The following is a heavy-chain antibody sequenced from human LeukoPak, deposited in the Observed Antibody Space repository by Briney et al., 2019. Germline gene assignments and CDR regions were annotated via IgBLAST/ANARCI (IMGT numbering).Heavy chain of an antibody. CDR1: GFTFDDYA. Sequence: PGRSLRLSCAASGFTFDDYAMHWVRQAPGKGLEWVSGISWNSGSIGYADSVKGRFTISRDNAKNSPYLQMNSLRAEDTALYYCAKAYSSSWFTSGPNDWGQGTLVTVSS. J-gene: IGHJ4*02. V-gene: IGHV3-9*01. CDR3: AKAYSSSWFTSGPND. D-gene: IGHD6-13*01. CDR2: ISWNSGSI.